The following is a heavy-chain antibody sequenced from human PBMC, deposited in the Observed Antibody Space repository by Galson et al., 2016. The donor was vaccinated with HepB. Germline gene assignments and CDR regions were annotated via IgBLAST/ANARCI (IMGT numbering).Heavy chain of an antibody. V-gene: IGHV1-46*01. CDR1: GYTFTSYY. CDR3: ARGGHYYGSGSAY. J-gene: IGHJ4*02. D-gene: IGHD3-10*01. CDR2: INPSGGST. Sequence: SVKVSCKASGYTFTSYYIYWVRQAPGQGLEWMAIINPSGGSTSYAQKFQGRVTVTSDTSTSTVYMELSSLRSEDTAVYYCARGGHYYGSGSAYWGQGTLVTASS.